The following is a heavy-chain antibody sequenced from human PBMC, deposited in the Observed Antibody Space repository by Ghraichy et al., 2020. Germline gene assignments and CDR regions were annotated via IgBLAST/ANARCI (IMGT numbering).Heavy chain of an antibody. D-gene: IGHD6-19*01. CDR2: IWHDGSKK. V-gene: IGHV3-33*01. CDR3: ARDLGLGQWLAEGWFDP. Sequence: LSLTCAASGFIFSRYALHWVRQVPGKGLEWVAVIWHDGSKKYYADSVRGRFTISRDYSKNILYLQMNSLRAEDTAVYYCARDLGLGQWLAEGWFDPWGQGTLVTVSS. J-gene: IGHJ5*02. CDR1: GFIFSRYA.